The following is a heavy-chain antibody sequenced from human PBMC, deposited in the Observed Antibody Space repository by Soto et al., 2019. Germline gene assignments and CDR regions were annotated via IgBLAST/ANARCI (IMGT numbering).Heavy chain of an antibody. CDR2: INPNSGDT. V-gene: IGHV1-2*06. Sequence: ASVKFYCKASVFIVYTTYCIHWVRRAPGQGLEWMGPINPNSGDTNYAQNFQGRVTMTRDTSISTAYMEVSSLTSDDTAVYYCGSPRSGPSPDVGHWGHGTVVTVSS. CDR1: VFIVYTTYC. J-gene: IGHJ4*01. CDR3: GSPRSGPSPDVGH. D-gene: IGHD2-15*01.